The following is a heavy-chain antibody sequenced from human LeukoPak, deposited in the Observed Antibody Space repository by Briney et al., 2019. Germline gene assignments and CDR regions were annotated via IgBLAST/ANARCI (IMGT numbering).Heavy chain of an antibody. Sequence: GGSLRLSCAASGFTVSSNYMSWVRQAPGKGLEWVSVIYSVGSTYYADSVKGRFTISRDNSKNTLYLQMNSLRAEDTAVYYCARDRGYDILTGFRYYGMDVWGQGTTVTVSS. V-gene: IGHV3-66*01. D-gene: IGHD3-9*01. J-gene: IGHJ6*02. CDR1: GFTVSSNY. CDR3: ARDRGYDILTGFRYYGMDV. CDR2: IYSVGST.